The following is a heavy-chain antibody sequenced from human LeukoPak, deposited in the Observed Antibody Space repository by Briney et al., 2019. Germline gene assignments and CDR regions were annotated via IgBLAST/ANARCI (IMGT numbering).Heavy chain of an antibody. D-gene: IGHD4-17*01. V-gene: IGHV3-23*01. CDR3: VGLTTVTKHYFDY. Sequence: TGGSLRLSCAASGFTFDDYGMSWVRQAPGKGLVWVSAISGSGGSTYYADSVKGRFTISRDNSKNTLYLQMNSLRAEDTAVYYCVGLTTVTKHYFDYWGQGTLVTVSS. CDR1: GFTFDDYG. CDR2: ISGSGGST. J-gene: IGHJ4*02.